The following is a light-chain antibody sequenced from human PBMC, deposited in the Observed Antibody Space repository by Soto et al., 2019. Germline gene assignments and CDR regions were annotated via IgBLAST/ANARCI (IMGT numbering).Light chain of an antibody. J-gene: IGLJ2*01. CDR3: SSYTSSSTPYVL. CDR1: SSDVGGYHY. Sequence: QSALTQPASVSGSPGQSITISCTATSSDVGGYHYVSWYQQHPGKAPKLMIYDVSNRPSGISNRFSGSKSGNTASLTISGLQAEDEADYYCSSYTSSSTPYVLFGGGTKVTVL. CDR2: DVS. V-gene: IGLV2-14*01.